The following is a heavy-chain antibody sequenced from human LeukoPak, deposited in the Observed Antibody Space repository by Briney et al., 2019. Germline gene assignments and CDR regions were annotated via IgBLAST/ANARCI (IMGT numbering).Heavy chain of an antibody. D-gene: IGHD6-19*01. J-gene: IGHJ6*03. CDR3: AKDPLINGYTSGGWGDYYPYMDV. V-gene: IGHV3-30*18. CDR2: ISYDGSNK. CDR1: GFTFTNYG. Sequence: GGSLRLSCAASGFTFTNYGIHWVRQAPGKGLEWVAVISYDGSNKYYADSVKGRFTISRDNSDNTVSLQMHSLTAEDTAIYYCAKDPLINGYTSGGWGDYYPYMDVWGTGTTVTIS.